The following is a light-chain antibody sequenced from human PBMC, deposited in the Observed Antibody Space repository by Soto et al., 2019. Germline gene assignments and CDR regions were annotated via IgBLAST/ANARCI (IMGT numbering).Light chain of an antibody. CDR2: EVS. J-gene: IGLJ2*01. CDR1: SSDVGGYNY. Sequence: QSALTQPASVSGSPGQSITISCTGTSSDVGGYNYVSWYQQHPGKAPKLMIYEVSNRPSGVSNRFSGSKSGNTATLTISGLPAEDEAAYYCSSYTSSSTLVFGGGTQLTVL. V-gene: IGLV2-14*01. CDR3: SSYTSSSTLV.